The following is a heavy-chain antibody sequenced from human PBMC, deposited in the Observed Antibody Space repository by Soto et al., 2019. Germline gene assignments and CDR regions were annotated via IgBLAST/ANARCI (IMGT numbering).Heavy chain of an antibody. J-gene: IGHJ5*02. Sequence: TLSLTRTVSGGSISSGDYYWSWIRQPPGKGLEWIGYIYYSGSTYYNPSLKSRVTISVDTSKNQFSLKLSSVTAADTAVYYSARDIHYGDYDWFDPWGHGTLVTVSP. D-gene: IGHD4-17*01. CDR2: IYYSGST. V-gene: IGHV4-30-4*01. CDR1: GGSISSGDYY. CDR3: ARDIHYGDYDWFDP.